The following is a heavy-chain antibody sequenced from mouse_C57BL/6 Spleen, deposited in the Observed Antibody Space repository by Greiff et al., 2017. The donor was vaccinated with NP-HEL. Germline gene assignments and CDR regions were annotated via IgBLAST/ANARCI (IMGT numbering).Heavy chain of an antibody. D-gene: IGHD2-2*01. J-gene: IGHJ2*01. Sequence: QVQLQQSGPELVKPGASVKISCKASGYAFSSSWMNWVKQRPGKGLEWIGRIYPGDGDTNYNGKFKGKATLTSDKSSSIASMQLSSLTSEDSAVSFCASHIYYGYDVNFDYWCQGTTLTVSS. V-gene: IGHV1-82*01. CDR3: ASHIYYGYDVNFDY. CDR2: IYPGDGDT. CDR1: GYAFSSSW.